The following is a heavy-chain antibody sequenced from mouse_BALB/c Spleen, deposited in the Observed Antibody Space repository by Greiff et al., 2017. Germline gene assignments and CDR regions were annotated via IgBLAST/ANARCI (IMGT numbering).Heavy chain of an antibody. CDR1: GFTFSSYA. CDR2: ISSGGSYT. CDR3: ARDQGRAYAMDY. D-gene: IGHD3-1*01. J-gene: IGHJ4*01. Sequence: EVQLQESGGGLVKPGGSLKLSCAASGFTFSSYAMSWVRQSPEKRLEWVAEISSGGSYTYYPDTVTGRFTISRDNAKNTLYLEMSSLRSEDTAMYYCARDQGRAYAMDYWGQGTSVTVSS. V-gene: IGHV5-9-4*01.